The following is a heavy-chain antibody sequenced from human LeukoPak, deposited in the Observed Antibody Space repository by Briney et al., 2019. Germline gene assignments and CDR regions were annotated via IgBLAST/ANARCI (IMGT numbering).Heavy chain of an antibody. J-gene: IGHJ4*02. CDR1: GFTLSNYG. CDR2: IRNDGGFT. V-gene: IGHV3-30*02. CDR3: ARGVAAAGTTLDY. Sequence: PGGSLTLSCAASGFTLSNYGMHWVRQAPGKGLECVSFIRNDGGFTFYADSVKGRFTISRDNSKNTLYLQMNSLRAEDTAVYYCARGVAAAGTTLDYWGQGTLVTVSS. D-gene: IGHD6-13*01.